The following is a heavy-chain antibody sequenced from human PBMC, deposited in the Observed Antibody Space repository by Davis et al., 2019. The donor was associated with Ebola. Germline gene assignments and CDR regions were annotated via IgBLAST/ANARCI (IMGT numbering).Heavy chain of an antibody. V-gene: IGHV1-2*06. CDR2: INPNSGGT. CDR3: ARVFISSWPPSVGMDV. D-gene: IGHD6-13*01. CDR1: GYTFTGYY. Sequence: ASVKVSYKASGYTFTGYYMHWVRQAPGQSLEWMGRINPNSGGTNYAQKFQGRVTMTRDTSISTAYMELSRLRSDDTAVYYCARVFISSWPPSVGMDVWGKGTTVTVFS. J-gene: IGHJ6*04.